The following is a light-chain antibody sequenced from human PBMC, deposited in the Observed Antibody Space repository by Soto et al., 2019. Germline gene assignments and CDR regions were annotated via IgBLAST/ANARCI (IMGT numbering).Light chain of an antibody. Sequence: HCTSNQSMSPGERATLYCRVSQSVSSKLAWYQQKPGQAPRLLIYGASTMATGIPARFSGGVSGTDFTRTVISLYSEGFAVVYCQQYNNLSPITFGQGTRLEIK. J-gene: IGKJ5*01. V-gene: IGKV3-15*01. CDR3: QQYNNLSPIT. CDR2: GAS. CDR1: QSVSSK.